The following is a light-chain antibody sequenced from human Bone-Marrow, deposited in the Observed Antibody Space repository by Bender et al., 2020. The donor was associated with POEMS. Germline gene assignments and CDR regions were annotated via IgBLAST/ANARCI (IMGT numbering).Light chain of an antibody. J-gene: IGLJ2*01. CDR2: QDV. V-gene: IGLV3-1*01. CDR3: QASDSCGLI. Sequence: SYELTQPPPVSVSPGQTASITCSGNNLGDKYVAWYQQKPGQSPVLVIYQDVKRPSGIPARFSGSNSGTTVTLTISGIQAKDEADYYCQASDSCGLIFGGGTRLTVL. CDR1: NLGDKY.